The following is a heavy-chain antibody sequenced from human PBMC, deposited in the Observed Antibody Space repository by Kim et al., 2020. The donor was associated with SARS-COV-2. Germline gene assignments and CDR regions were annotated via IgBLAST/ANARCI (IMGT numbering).Heavy chain of an antibody. V-gene: IGHV4-4*02. CDR2: IYHSGST. CDR1: GGSISSSNW. D-gene: IGHD2-2*01. CDR3: AREIPWGFWYFDL. J-gene: IGHJ2*01. Sequence: SETLSLTCAVSGGSISSSNWWSWVRQPPGKGLEWIGEIYHSGSTNYNPSLKSRVTISVDKSKNQFSLKLSSVTAADTAVYYCAREIPWGFWYFDLWGRGTLVTVSS.